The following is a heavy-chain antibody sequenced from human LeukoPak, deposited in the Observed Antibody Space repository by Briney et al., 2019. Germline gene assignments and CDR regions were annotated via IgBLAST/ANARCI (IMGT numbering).Heavy chain of an antibody. CDR3: ATGILPYSSSSVFNS. CDR1: GHTFNSYY. J-gene: IGHJ4*02. Sequence: ASVKVSCKASGHTFNSYYINWVRQAPGQGLEWMGRINPSGSSASYAQKFQGRVTVTRDTSTSTVYMELSSLRSEDTALYYCATGILPYSSSSVFNSWGQGTLVTVSS. V-gene: IGHV1-46*02. CDR2: INPSGSSA. D-gene: IGHD6-6*01.